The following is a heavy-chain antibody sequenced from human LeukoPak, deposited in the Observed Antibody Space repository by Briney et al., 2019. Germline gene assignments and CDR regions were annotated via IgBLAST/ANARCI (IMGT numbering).Heavy chain of an antibody. D-gene: IGHD6-13*01. CDR2: INPISGGT. V-gene: IGHV1-2*02. CDR3: ARGGSSWYRDWFDP. J-gene: IGHJ5*02. Sequence: ASVKVSCKASGYTFTGHYMHWVRQAPGQGLEWMGWINPISGGTNYAQKFQGSVTMTRDTSISTAYMELSRLRSDDTAVYYCARGGSSWYRDWFDPWGQETLVTVSS. CDR1: GYTFTGHY.